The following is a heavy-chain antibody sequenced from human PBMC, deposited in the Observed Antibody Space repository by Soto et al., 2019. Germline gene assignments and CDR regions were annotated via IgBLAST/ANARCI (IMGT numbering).Heavy chain of an antibody. J-gene: IGHJ4*02. CDR1: GGSISSGDYY. CDR3: ARGYSSGWYPANFDY. V-gene: IGHV4-30-4*01. Sequence: LSLTCTVSGGSISSGDYYWSWIRQPPGKGLEWIGYIYYSGSTYYNPSLKSRVTISVDTSKNQFSLKLSSVTAADTAVYYCARGYSSGWYPANFDYWGQGTLVTVSS. CDR2: IYYSGST. D-gene: IGHD6-19*01.